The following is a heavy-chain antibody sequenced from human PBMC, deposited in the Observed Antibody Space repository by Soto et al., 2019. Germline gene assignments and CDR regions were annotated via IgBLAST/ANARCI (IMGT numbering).Heavy chain of an antibody. J-gene: IGHJ5*02. Sequence: QITLKESGPTLVKPTQTLTLTCTFSVFSLRTMGVGLGWIRPPPGKALEWLALIYWDDDKRYSQSLKSRLTVTTDTSKNQVVLTLTNMTPVDTATYECAHRYCISDSGYPFDPGGQGILVTVAS. V-gene: IGHV2-5*02. CDR3: AHRYCISDSGYPFDP. D-gene: IGHD2-2*01. CDR1: VFSLRTMGVG. CDR2: IYWDDDK.